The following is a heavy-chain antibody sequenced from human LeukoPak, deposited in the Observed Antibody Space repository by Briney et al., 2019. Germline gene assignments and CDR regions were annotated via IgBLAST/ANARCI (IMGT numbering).Heavy chain of an antibody. Sequence: PSETLSLTCAVYGGSFSGYYWSWIRQPPGKGLEWIGEINHSGSTNYNPSLKSRVTISVDTSKNQFSLELSSVTAADTAVYYCARFYPDLIVHGATEYFQHWGQGTLVTVSS. V-gene: IGHV4-34*01. CDR2: INHSGST. J-gene: IGHJ1*01. CDR3: ARFYPDLIVHGATEYFQH. D-gene: IGHD3-22*01. CDR1: GGSFSGYY.